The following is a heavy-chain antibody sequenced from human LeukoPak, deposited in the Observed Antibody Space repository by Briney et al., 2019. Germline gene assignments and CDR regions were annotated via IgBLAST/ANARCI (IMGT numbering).Heavy chain of an antibody. J-gene: IGHJ3*01. Sequence: SETLSLTCTVSGGSISSGDYYWSWIRQPPGKGLEWIGYIYYSGSTYYNPSLKSRVTISVDASKNQFSLKLSSVTAADTAVYYCASYDSSGYYSVRNAFDFWGQGTMVTVSS. CDR1: GGSISSGDYY. V-gene: IGHV4-30-4*01. D-gene: IGHD3-22*01. CDR2: IYYSGST. CDR3: ASYDSSGYYSVRNAFDF.